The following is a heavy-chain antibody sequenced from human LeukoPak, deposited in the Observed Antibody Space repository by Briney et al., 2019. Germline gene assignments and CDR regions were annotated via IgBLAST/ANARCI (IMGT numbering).Heavy chain of an antibody. CDR1: GFTFSSYS. CDR2: ISSSSSSI. CDR3: ARSPRLQIWSGYYNY. V-gene: IGHV3-48*01. D-gene: IGHD3-3*01. J-gene: IGHJ4*02. Sequence: GGSLRLSCAASGFTFSSYSMNWVRQAPGKGLEWVSYISSSSSSIYYTDSVKGRFTISRDNAKNSLYLQMNSLRAEDTAVYYCARSPRLQIWSGYYNYWGQGTLVTVSS.